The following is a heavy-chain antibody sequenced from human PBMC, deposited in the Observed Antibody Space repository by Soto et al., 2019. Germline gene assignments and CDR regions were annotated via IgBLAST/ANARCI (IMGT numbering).Heavy chain of an antibody. Sequence: GGSLRLSCAASGFTFSSYWMHWVRQAPGKGLEWVSRINSDGSSTSYADSVKGRFTISRDNAKNTLYLQMNSLRAEDTAVYYCARDHLGYCSGGSCYSGAFDIWGQGTMVTVSS. CDR3: ARDHLGYCSGGSCYSGAFDI. CDR2: INSDGSST. D-gene: IGHD2-15*01. V-gene: IGHV3-74*01. J-gene: IGHJ3*02. CDR1: GFTFSSYW.